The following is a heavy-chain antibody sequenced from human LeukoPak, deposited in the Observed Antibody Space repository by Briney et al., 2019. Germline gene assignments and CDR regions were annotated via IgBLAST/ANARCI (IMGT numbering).Heavy chain of an antibody. V-gene: IGHV4-38-2*02. CDR2: VYHNGET. J-gene: IGHJ6*03. D-gene: IGHD1-26*01. CDR1: GYSITTNYY. CDR3: VTPRSWELSDMAV. Sequence: SETLSLTCTVSGYSITTNYYWAWIRQSPGTGREWIGSVYHNGETYYNPSLKSRVIISVDTSKNEFSLRLTSVTAADTAVYYCVTPRSWELSDMAVWGKGTTVIVSS.